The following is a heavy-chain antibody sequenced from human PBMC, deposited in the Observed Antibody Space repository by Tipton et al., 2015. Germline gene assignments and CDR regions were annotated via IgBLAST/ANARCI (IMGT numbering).Heavy chain of an antibody. Sequence: SLRLSCAASGLTFSNYAMSWVRQTPGKGLEWLSVISGSGGRTYYADSVKGRFTISRDNSKSTLYLQVNSLRAEDTAVYYCAKAPVEYGHYVSGWDHWGQGTLVTVST. CDR2: ISGSGGRT. J-gene: IGHJ4*02. V-gene: IGHV3-23*01. CDR1: GLTFSNYA. D-gene: IGHD4-17*01. CDR3: AKAPVEYGHYVSGWDH.